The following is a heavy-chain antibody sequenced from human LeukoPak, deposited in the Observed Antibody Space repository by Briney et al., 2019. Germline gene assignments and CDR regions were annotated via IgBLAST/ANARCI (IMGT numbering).Heavy chain of an antibody. D-gene: IGHD5-24*01. J-gene: IGHJ4*02. V-gene: IGHV3-21*01. CDR3: ARWEGDGYNSLDY. Sequence: GGSLRLSCAASGFTFSSYSMTWVRQAPGKGLEWVSSISSSSSYIYYADSVKGRFTISRDNAKNSLYLQMNSLRAEDTAVYYCARWEGDGYNSLDYWGQGTLVTVSS. CDR1: GFTFSSYS. CDR2: ISSSSSYI.